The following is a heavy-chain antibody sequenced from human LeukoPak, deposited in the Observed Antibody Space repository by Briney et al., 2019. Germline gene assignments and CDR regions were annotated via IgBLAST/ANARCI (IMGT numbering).Heavy chain of an antibody. D-gene: IGHD6-19*01. Sequence: XSXIRQPAXXXLEWIXRIYTSGSTNYNPSLKSRVTMSVDTSKNQFSLKLSSVTAADTAVYYCARDRIAVAGTDYFDYWGQGTLVTVSS. CDR3: ARDRIAVAGTDYFDY. V-gene: IGHV4-4*07. J-gene: IGHJ4*02. CDR2: IYTSGST.